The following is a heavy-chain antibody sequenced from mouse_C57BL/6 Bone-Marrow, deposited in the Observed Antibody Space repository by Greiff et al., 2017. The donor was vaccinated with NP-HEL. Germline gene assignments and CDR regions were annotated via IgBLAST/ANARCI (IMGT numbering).Heavy chain of an antibody. V-gene: IGHV7-3*01. J-gene: IGHJ4*01. CDR2: IRNKANGYTT. D-gene: IGHD2-4*01. Sequence: EVKLVESGGGLVQPGGSLSLSCAASGFTFTDYYMSWVRQPPGKALEWLVFIRNKANGYTTEYSASVKGRFTISRANSQSILYLQMNAMRAEDSATYYCARSIYYDSAGDTFYAMVYWGQGTSVAVSS. CDR1: GFTFTDYY. CDR3: ARSIYYDSAGDTFYAMVY.